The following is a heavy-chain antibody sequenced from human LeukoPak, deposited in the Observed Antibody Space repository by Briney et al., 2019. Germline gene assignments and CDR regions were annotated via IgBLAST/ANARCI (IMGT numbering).Heavy chain of an antibody. Sequence: GGSLRLSCAASGFTFSSYSMNWVRQAPGKGLEWVSYISSSSSTIYYADSVKGRFTISRDNAKNSLYLQMNSLRAEDTAVYYCASDVPRLYYYDSSGYRWGQGTLVTVSS. V-gene: IGHV3-48*04. CDR1: GFTFSSYS. J-gene: IGHJ4*02. D-gene: IGHD3-22*01. CDR2: ISSSSSTI. CDR3: ASDVPRLYYYDSSGYR.